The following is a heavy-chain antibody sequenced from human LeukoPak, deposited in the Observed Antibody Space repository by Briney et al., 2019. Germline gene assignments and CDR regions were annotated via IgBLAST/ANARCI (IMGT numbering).Heavy chain of an antibody. CDR2: IFYSGST. V-gene: IGHV4-59*01. CDR3: ARGTDTESFYDY. J-gene: IGHJ4*02. D-gene: IGHD5-18*01. CDR1: GGFISSYY. Sequence: SETLSLACTDSGGFISSYYWSWIRQPPGKGLEWLAYIFYSGSTNYNPSLKSRFTLSVDSSKNQFSLKLSSGTAADTAVYYCARGTDTESFYDYWGQGTLVTVSS.